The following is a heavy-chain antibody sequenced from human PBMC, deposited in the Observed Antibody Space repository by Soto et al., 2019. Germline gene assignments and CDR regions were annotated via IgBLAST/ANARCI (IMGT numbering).Heavy chain of an antibody. Sequence: PSETLSLTCAVSGGSISSSNWWSWVRQPPGKGLEWIGEIYHSGSTNYNPSLKSRVTISVDRSKNQFSLKLSSVTAADTAVYYCARDSGLDILTGYSSYNWFDPRGQGTLVTVSS. D-gene: IGHD3-9*01. CDR1: GGSISSSNW. CDR2: IYHSGST. J-gene: IGHJ5*02. CDR3: ARDSGLDILTGYSSYNWFDP. V-gene: IGHV4-4*02.